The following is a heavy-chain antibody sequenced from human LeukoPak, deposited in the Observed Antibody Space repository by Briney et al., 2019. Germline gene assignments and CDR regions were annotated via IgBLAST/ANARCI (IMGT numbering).Heavy chain of an antibody. V-gene: IGHV3-23*05. CDR3: AKAGDSSGWFNDY. CDR1: GFIFSDYF. Sequence: PGGSLRLSCAASGFIFSDYFMDWVRQAPGKGLEWVSLINESGTKTWYADSVKGRFTISRDNSKNTLYLQMNSLRAEDTAVYYCAKAGDSSGWFNDYWGQGTLVTVSS. J-gene: IGHJ4*02. D-gene: IGHD6-19*01. CDR2: INESGTKT.